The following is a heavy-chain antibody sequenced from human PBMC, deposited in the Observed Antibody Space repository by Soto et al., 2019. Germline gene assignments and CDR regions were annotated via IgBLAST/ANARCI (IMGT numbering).Heavy chain of an antibody. CDR1: GGSFSGYY. V-gene: IGHV4-34*01. Sequence: PSETLSLTGAVYGGSFSGYYWSWIRQAPGEGLEWIGEINQSGSTNENPFVKSRVTILVDTSKNQFSLNLGSVTAADTAVYYCARGVKGNEPDTYFFDSWSLGTPVTVSS. CDR3: ARGVKGNEPDTYFFDS. J-gene: IGHJ4*02. D-gene: IGHD2-21*01. CDR2: INQSGST.